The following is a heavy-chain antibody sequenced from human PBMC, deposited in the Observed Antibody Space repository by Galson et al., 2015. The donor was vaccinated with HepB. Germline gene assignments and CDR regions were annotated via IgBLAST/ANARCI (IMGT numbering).Heavy chain of an antibody. V-gene: IGHV1-2*06. J-gene: IGHJ4*02. CDR1: GYSFTGYY. CDR3: AKASSSGAQDY. CDR2: FNPNSGAT. Sequence: SVKVSCKASGYSFTGYYIHWVRQAPGQGLEWMGRFNPNSGATNCAQKFQGRVTMTRDTSWLTDTAYMGLNSLRSDDTALYYCAKASSSGAQDYWGQGTLVSVSS. D-gene: IGHD2-15*01.